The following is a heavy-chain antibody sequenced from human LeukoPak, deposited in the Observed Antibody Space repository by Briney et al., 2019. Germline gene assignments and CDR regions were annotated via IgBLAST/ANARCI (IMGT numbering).Heavy chain of an antibody. D-gene: IGHD5-18*01. J-gene: IGHJ4*02. Sequence: GGSLRLSCAASGFTFDDYPIHWVRQAPGKGLEWVSGISWNSGRIGYADSVKGRFTISRDNAKNSLYLQMNSLRAEDTALYYCAKDIAAIFTYFDYWGQGTLVTVSS. CDR3: AKDIAAIFTYFDY. V-gene: IGHV3-9*01. CDR2: ISWNSGRI. CDR1: GFTFDDYP.